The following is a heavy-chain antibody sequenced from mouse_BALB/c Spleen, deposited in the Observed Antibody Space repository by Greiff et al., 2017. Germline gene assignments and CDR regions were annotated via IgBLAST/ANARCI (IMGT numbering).Heavy chain of an antibody. V-gene: IGHV14-3*02. Sequence: EVKLQESGAELVKPGASVKLSCTASGFNIKDTYMHWVKQRPEQGLEWIGRIDPANGNTKYDPKFQGKATITADTSSNTAYLQLSSLTSEDTAVYYCARAPLWLRQAMDYWGQGTSVTVSS. D-gene: IGHD2-2*01. CDR3: ARAPLWLRQAMDY. J-gene: IGHJ4*01. CDR1: GFNIKDTY. CDR2: IDPANGNT.